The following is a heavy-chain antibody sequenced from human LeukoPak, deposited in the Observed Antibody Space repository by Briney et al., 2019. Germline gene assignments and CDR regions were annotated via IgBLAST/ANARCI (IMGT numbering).Heavy chain of an antibody. D-gene: IGHD4-17*01. Sequence: PGRSLRLSCAASGFTFSSYAMHWVRQAPGEGLEWVAVISYDGSNKYYADSVKGRFTISRDNSKNTLYLQMNSLRAEDTAVYYCARDNDYGDYPDAFDIWGQGTMVIVSS. CDR3: ARDNDYGDYPDAFDI. CDR2: ISYDGSNK. CDR1: GFTFSSYA. J-gene: IGHJ3*02. V-gene: IGHV3-30-3*01.